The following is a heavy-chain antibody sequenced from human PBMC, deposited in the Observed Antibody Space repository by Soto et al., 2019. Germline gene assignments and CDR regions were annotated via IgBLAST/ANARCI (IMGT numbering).Heavy chain of an antibody. CDR2: IYYSGST. V-gene: IGHV4-59*01. CDR3: ARTLRSGTTGLLDAFDI. CDR1: GGSIGSYY. Sequence: PSETLSLTCTVSGGSIGSYYWSWIRQPPGKGLEWIGYIYYSGSTNYNPSLKSRVTISVDTSKNQFSLRLTSVTAADTAVYYCARTLRSGTTGLLDAFDIWGPGTMVTVSS. D-gene: IGHD1-7*01. J-gene: IGHJ3*02.